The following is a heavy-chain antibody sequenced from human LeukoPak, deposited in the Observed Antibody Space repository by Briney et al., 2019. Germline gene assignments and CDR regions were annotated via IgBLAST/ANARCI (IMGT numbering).Heavy chain of an antibody. V-gene: IGHV4-31*03. Sequence: PSETLSLTCTVSGGSISSGGYYWSWIRQHPGKGLEWIGYIYYSGSTYYNPSLKSRVTISVDTSKNQFSLKLSSVTAADTAVYYCAREPYSSSWHPGRNYYYYYGMDVWGQGTTVTVSS. J-gene: IGHJ6*02. CDR3: AREPYSSSWHPGRNYYYYYGMDV. CDR2: IYYSGST. CDR1: GGSISSGGYY. D-gene: IGHD6-13*01.